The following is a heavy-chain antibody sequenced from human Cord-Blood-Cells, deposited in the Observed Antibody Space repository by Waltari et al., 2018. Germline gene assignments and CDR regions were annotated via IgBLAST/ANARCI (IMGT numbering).Heavy chain of an antibody. CDR3: ARGREITSNIAAAPTNWFDP. CDR2: IHPSGGST. CDR1: GYTFTSYY. Sequence: QVQLVQSGAEVKKPGASVKVSCKASGYTFTSYYMHWVRQAPGQGLEWMGIIHPSGGSTSYAQKFQGRVTMSRDTSTSTVYMELSSLRSEDTAVYYCARGREITSNIAAAPTNWFDPWGQGTLVTVSS. V-gene: IGHV1-46*01. D-gene: IGHD6-13*01. J-gene: IGHJ5*02.